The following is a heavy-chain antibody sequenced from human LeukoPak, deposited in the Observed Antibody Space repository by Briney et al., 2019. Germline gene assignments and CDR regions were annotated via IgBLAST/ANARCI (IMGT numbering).Heavy chain of an antibody. V-gene: IGHV3-30*02. D-gene: IGHD2-21*02. CDR3: AKVKTDILIADS. Sequence: GGSLRLSCAASGFTFRLFGMHWVRQAPGKGLEWVSFIRFDGSNTYHADSVKGRFTISRDNSKNTPYLQMNSLTSEDTAVYYCAKVKTDILIADSWGQGTLVTVSS. J-gene: IGHJ4*02. CDR1: GFTFRLFG. CDR2: IRFDGSNT.